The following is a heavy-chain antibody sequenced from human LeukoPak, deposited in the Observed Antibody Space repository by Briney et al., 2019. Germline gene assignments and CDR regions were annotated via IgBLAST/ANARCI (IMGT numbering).Heavy chain of an antibody. V-gene: IGHV1-69*05. J-gene: IGHJ6*03. D-gene: IGHD3-3*01. CDR2: IIPIFGTA. CDR3: ARGLSGHYYYYYMDV. CDR1: GGTFSGYA. Sequence: ASVKVSCKASGGTFSGYAISWVRQAPGQGLEWMGRIIPIFGTANYAQKFQGRVTITTDESTSTAYMELSSLRSEDTAVYYCARGLSGHYYYYYMDVWGKGTTVTVSS.